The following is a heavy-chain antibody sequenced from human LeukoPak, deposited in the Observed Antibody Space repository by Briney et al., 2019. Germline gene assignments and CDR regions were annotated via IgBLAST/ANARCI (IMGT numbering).Heavy chain of an antibody. Sequence: GGSLRLSCAASGFTFSNSAMSWVRQAPGKGLEWVSVITDRGSTFYADSVKGRFTISRDISNNRLYLQMNSLRGEDTAVYYCARRFRSGDLWLRSVDLWGRGTLVTVSS. V-gene: IGHV3-23*01. J-gene: IGHJ4*02. CDR2: ITDRGST. CDR1: GFTFSNSA. CDR3: ARRFRSGDLWLRSVDL. D-gene: IGHD3-16*01.